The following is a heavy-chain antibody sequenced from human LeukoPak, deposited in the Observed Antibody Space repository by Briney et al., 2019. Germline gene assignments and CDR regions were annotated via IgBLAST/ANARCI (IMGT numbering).Heavy chain of an antibody. V-gene: IGHV3-9*01. Sequence: GGSLRLSCTASGFTFDDYAMHWVRHPPGKGLEWVSDISWNSDSIDYAHSVTGRFTISRDNAKNSLYLQMNSLRAEDTAVYYCARVGSRYCSSTSCYLNYWGQGTLVTVSS. CDR1: GFTFDDYA. CDR2: ISWNSDSI. CDR3: ARVGSRYCSSTSCYLNY. J-gene: IGHJ4*02. D-gene: IGHD2-2*01.